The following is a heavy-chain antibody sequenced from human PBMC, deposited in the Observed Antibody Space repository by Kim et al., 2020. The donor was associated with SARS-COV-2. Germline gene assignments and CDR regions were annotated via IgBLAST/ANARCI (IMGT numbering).Heavy chain of an antibody. Sequence: SETLSLTCTVSGGSISGYYWSWIRQPAGKGLEWIGRIYSSGNTNYNPSLKSRITMSVDTSKNQFSLRLGSVTAADTAVYYCARKGVGAVAGSFGYWGQGTLVTVSS. CDR2: IYSSGNT. CDR3: ARKGVGAVAGSFGY. V-gene: IGHV4-4*07. J-gene: IGHJ4*02. D-gene: IGHD6-19*01. CDR1: GGSISGYY.